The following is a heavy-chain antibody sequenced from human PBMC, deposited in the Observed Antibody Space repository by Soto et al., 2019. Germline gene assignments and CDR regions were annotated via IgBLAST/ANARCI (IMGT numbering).Heavy chain of an antibody. CDR1: GFTFNNYA. CDR2: IRGGGDTT. V-gene: IGHV3-23*01. J-gene: IGHJ4*02. CDR3: AKGRGGSGSLTPRVDF. D-gene: IGHD3-10*01. Sequence: EVQLLESGGGLVQPGGSLRLSCAASGFTFNNYAMTWVRQAPGKGLEWVSAIRGGGDTTSYADSVKGRFTVSRDGSKNTLYLQMSSQRAEHTALYYCAKGRGGSGSLTPRVDFWGQGTLVTVSS.